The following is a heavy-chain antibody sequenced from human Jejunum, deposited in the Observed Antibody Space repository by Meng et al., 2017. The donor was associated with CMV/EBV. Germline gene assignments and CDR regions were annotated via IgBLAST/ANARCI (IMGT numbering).Heavy chain of an antibody. CDR1: GLTVSSYG. CDR3: AKDRLTIAFLDY. V-gene: IGHV3-23*01. Sequence: ASGLTVSSYGMSWVRQAPGKGLEWVSGISYTGSSTYYADSVKGRFTISRDNSKNTLYLQMNSLRAEDTAVYYCAKDRLTIAFLDYWGQGTQVTVSS. CDR2: ISYTGSST. J-gene: IGHJ4*02. D-gene: IGHD3-10*01.